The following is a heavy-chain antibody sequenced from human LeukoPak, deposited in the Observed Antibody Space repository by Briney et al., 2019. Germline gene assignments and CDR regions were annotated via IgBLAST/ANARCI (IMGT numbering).Heavy chain of an antibody. CDR2: IYYSGST. V-gene: IGHV4-39*01. CDR3: ARPLNHYYYMDV. J-gene: IGHJ6*03. Sequence: SETLSLTCTVSGGSISSSPYYWGWIRQPPGKGLEWIGSIYYSGSTYYNPSLKSRVTISVDTSKNQFSLNLNSVTAADTAVYYCARPLNHYYYMDVWGKGITVTVSS. CDR1: GGSISSSPYY.